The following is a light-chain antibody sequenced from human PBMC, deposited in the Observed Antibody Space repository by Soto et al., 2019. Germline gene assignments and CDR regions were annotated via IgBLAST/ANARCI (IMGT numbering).Light chain of an antibody. V-gene: IGKV1-39*01. J-gene: IGKJ4*01. CDR1: QSISSY. CDR2: AAS. Sequence: DIQLTQSPSSLSAFVGDRVTITCRASQSISSYLNWYQQKPGKAPKLLIYAASSLQSGVPSRFSGSESGTDFTLTISSLQPEDYATYYCQQANSFPATFGGGTKVDIK. CDR3: QQANSFPAT.